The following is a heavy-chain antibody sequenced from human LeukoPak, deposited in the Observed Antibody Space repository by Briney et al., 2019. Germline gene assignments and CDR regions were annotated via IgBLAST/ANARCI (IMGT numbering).Heavy chain of an antibody. D-gene: IGHD6-13*01. CDR2: IYYSGST. CDR3: ARTPIAAAGDAFDI. J-gene: IGHJ3*02. Sequence: SETLSLTCTVSGGSISSSSYYWGWIRQPPGKGLEWIGSIYYSGSTYYNPSLKSRVTISVDTSKNQFSLKLSSVTAADTAVYYCARTPIAAAGDAFDIWGQGTMVTVSS. V-gene: IGHV4-39*07. CDR1: GGSISSSSYY.